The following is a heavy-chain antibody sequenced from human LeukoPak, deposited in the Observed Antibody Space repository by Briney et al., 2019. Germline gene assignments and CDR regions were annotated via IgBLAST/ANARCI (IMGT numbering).Heavy chain of an antibody. Sequence: ASVKVSCKASGYTFTSYGISWVRQAPGQGLEWMGWISAYNGNTNYAQKLQGRVTMTTDTSTSTAYMELRSLRSDDTAVYYCARVSDDYVWGSYRFGEADYRGQGTLVTVSS. CDR3: ARVSDDYVWGSYRFGEADY. CDR1: GYTFTSYG. J-gene: IGHJ4*02. CDR2: ISAYNGNT. V-gene: IGHV1-18*01. D-gene: IGHD3-16*02.